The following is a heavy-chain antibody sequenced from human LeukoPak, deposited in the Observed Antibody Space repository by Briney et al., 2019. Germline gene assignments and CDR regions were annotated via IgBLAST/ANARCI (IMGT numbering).Heavy chain of an antibody. D-gene: IGHD3-9*01. CDR1: GFSVGDNY. CDR2: IKEDGSEK. J-gene: IGHJ4*02. Sequence: GGFLRLSCAASGFSVGDNYMSWVRQAPGKGLEWVANIKEDGSEKYYVDSVKGRFTISRDNAKNSLYLQMNSLRAEDTAVYYCASDKGDYDILTGYRFDYWGQGTLVTVSS. V-gene: IGHV3-7*01. CDR3: ASDKGDYDILTGYRFDY.